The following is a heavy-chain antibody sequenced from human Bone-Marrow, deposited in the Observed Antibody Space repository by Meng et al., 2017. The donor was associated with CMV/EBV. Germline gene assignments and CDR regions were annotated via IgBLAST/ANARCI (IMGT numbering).Heavy chain of an antibody. V-gene: IGHV3-15*01. J-gene: IGHJ5*02. D-gene: IGHD5-24*01. Sequence: GGSLRLSCAASGFTFSNAWMSWVRQAPGKGLEWVGRIKSKTDGGTTDYAAPVKGRFTISRDDSKNTLYLQMNSLRAEDTAVYYCARDSPDVEMATWGQGTLVTVSS. CDR3: ARDSPDVEMAT. CDR1: GFTFSNAW. CDR2: IKSKTDGGTT.